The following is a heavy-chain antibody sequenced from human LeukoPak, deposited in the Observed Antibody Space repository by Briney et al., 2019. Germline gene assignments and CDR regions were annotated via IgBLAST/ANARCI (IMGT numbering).Heavy chain of an antibody. D-gene: IGHD1-26*01. CDR2: ISSSSSYI. J-gene: IGHJ4*02. CDR1: GFTFSTYS. Sequence: PGGSLRLSCAASGFTFSTYSMNWVRQAPGKGLEWVSSISSSSSYIYYADSVKGQFTISRDNAKNSLYLQMNSLRAEDTAVYYCARDGSIVGATYFDYWGQGTLVTVSS. V-gene: IGHV3-21*01. CDR3: ARDGSIVGATYFDY.